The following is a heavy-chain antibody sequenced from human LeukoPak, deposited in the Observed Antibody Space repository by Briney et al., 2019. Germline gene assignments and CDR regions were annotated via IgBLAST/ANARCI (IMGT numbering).Heavy chain of an antibody. D-gene: IGHD3-10*01. Sequence: PGGSLRLSCTASGFTFSGYAMAWVRQAPGKGLEWVSGITGSGDTMYYADSVKGRFTISRDNSKNTLYLQMNSLRAEDTAVYYCARDLYGSGMEYYYYYGMDVWGQGTTVTVSS. CDR2: ITGSGDTM. CDR1: GFTFSGYA. CDR3: ARDLYGSGMEYYYYYGMDV. V-gene: IGHV3-23*01. J-gene: IGHJ6*02.